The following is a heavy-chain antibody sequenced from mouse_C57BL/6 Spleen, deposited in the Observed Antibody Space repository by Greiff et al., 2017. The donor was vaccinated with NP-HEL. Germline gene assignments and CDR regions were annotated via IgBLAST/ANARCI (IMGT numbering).Heavy chain of an antibody. J-gene: IGHJ2*01. CDR3: ARGTTVDYFDY. Sequence: VQLQQPGAELVRPGSSVKLSCKASGYTFTSYWMHWVKQRPIQGLEWIGNIDPSDSETHYNQTFKDKATLTVDKSSSTAYMQLSSLTSEDSAVYYGARGTTVDYFDYWGQGTTRTVSS. CDR2: IDPSDSET. CDR1: GYTFTSYW. D-gene: IGHD1-1*01. V-gene: IGHV1-52*01.